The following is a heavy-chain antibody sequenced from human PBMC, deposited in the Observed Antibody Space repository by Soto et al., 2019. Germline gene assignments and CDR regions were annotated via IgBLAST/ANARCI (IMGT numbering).Heavy chain of an antibody. V-gene: IGHV4-39*01. CDR2: IYYSGST. Sequence: SETLSLTCTVSGGSISSSSYYCGWIRQPPGKGLEWIGSIYYSGSTYYNPSLKSRVTISVDTSKNQFSLKLSSVTAADAAVYYCARHEPRGPSIAVREINWFDPWGQGTLVTVSS. D-gene: IGHD6-6*01. CDR1: GGSISSSSYY. CDR3: ARHEPRGPSIAVREINWFDP. J-gene: IGHJ5*02.